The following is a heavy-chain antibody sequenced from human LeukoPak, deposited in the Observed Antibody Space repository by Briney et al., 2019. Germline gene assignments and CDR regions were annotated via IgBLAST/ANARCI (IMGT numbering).Heavy chain of an antibody. Sequence: SETLSLTCAVYGGSFSGYYWSWIRQPPGKGLEWTGEINHSGSTNYNPSLKSRVTISVDTSKNQFSLKLSSVTAADTAVYYCARPHGTRDYWGQGTLVTVSS. CDR2: INHSGST. V-gene: IGHV4-34*01. J-gene: IGHJ4*02. CDR3: ARPHGTRDY. CDR1: GGSFSGYY. D-gene: IGHD6-13*01.